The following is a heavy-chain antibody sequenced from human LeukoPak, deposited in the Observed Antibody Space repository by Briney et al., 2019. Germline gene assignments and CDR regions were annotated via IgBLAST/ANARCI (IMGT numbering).Heavy chain of an antibody. J-gene: IGHJ6*03. Sequence: GGSLRLSCAASGFTFSSYWMHWVRQAPGKGLVWVSRINTDGSSTNYADSVKGRFSIFRDNAKNTVSLQMNSLRAEDTAVYYCSGDRGVTYYYYHMDVWGKGTTVTVSS. D-gene: IGHD3-10*01. CDR1: GFTFSSYW. CDR3: SGDRGVTYYYYHMDV. CDR2: INTDGSST. V-gene: IGHV3-74*01.